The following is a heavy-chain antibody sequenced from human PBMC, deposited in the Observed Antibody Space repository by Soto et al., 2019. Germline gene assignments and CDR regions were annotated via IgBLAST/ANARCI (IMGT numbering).Heavy chain of an antibody. D-gene: IGHD2-2*01. CDR2: INPSGGIT. CDR3: ARGISTTRYYYYYGMDV. J-gene: IGHJ6*02. Sequence: ASVKVSCKASGYTLTSYYLHWVRQAPGQGPEWMGIINPSGGITNDAQKFQDRVTMTSDTSTSTVYMELSSLRSEDTAVYYCARGISTTRYYYYYGMDVWGQGTTVTGS. CDR1: GYTLTSYY. V-gene: IGHV1-46*01.